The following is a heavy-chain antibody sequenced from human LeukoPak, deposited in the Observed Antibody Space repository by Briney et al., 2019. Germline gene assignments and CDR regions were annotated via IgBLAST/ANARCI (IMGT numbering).Heavy chain of an antibody. D-gene: IGHD6-6*01. CDR1: GYTFTSYG. Sequence: PGASVKVSCKASGYTFTSYGISWVRQAPGQGLEWMGWISAYNGNTNYAQKLQGRVTMTTDTSTSTAYMELSSLRSEDTAVYYCARAGGALAVQLVSSYFDYWGQGTLVTVSS. CDR2: ISAYNGNT. CDR3: ARAGGALAVQLVSSYFDY. V-gene: IGHV1-18*01. J-gene: IGHJ4*02.